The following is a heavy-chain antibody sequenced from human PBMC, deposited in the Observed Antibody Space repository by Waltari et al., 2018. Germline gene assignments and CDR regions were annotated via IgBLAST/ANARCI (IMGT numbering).Heavy chain of an antibody. V-gene: IGHV4-34*01. CDR1: GGSFSGYY. CDR3: ARGLNRYSGYDWSVVLGETHWFDP. D-gene: IGHD5-12*01. J-gene: IGHJ5*02. Sequence: QVQLQQWGAGLLKPSETLSLTCAVYGGSFSGYYWSWIRQPPGKGLEWSGEINHSGRTNYNPSVMRRVTISVSTSKNHSSLKLTSVTAADTAVYYCARGLNRYSGYDWSVVLGETHWFDPWGQGTLVTVSS. CDR2: INHSGRT.